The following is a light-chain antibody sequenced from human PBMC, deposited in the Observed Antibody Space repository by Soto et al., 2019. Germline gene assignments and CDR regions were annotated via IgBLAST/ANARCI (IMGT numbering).Light chain of an antibody. J-gene: IGKJ4*01. CDR3: QQFDNVPLT. V-gene: IGKV1-33*01. CDR2: AAS. CDR1: QDIAIY. Sequence: IQLTQSPSSLSASVGDRVTITCRASQDIAIYLAWYQQKPGEAPKLLIYAASTLETGVPSRFSGSGSGTDFTLTITSLQPEDIATYYCQQFDNVPLTFGGGTKVDNK.